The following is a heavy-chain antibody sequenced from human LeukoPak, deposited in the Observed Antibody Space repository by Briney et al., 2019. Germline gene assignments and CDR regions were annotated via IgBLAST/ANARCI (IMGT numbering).Heavy chain of an antibody. CDR1: AYTFTDYY. CDR2: INPNSGGT. D-gene: IGHD1-26*01. V-gene: IGHV1-2*02. Sequence: ASLKISCKAYAYTFTDYYMHWVRHAPGQGLEWMGWINPNSGGTNYAQKFQGRVTMTRDTSISTAYMELSRLRSDDTAVYYCAREGPIVGATHLVDYWGQGTLVTVSS. CDR3: AREGPIVGATHLVDY. J-gene: IGHJ4*02.